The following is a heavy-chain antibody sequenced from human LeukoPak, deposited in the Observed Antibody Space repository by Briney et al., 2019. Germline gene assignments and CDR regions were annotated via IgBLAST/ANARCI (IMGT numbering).Heavy chain of an antibody. Sequence: SETLSLTCTVSGGSISNYYWSWIREPPGKGLEGIGYISYSGSTNYNPSLKSRVTISVDTSKNQFSLKLSSVTAADTAVYYCAKYVWGSYPTFEDYWGQGTLVTVSS. CDR2: ISYSGST. D-gene: IGHD3-16*02. CDR1: GGSISNYY. CDR3: AKYVWGSYPTFEDY. V-gene: IGHV4-59*01. J-gene: IGHJ4*02.